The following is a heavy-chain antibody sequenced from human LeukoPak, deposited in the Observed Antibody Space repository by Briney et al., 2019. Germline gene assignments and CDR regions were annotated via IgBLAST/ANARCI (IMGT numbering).Heavy chain of an antibody. J-gene: IGHJ4*02. CDR2: TRSDESNK. CDR1: GFTFSRYG. CDR3: ANFYYGSGTDPSSVTH. V-gene: IGHV3-30*02. Sequence: GGSLRLSCAASGFTFSRYGMHWVRQAPGKGLEWVAFTRSDESNKYYADSVKGRFTISRDNSKNTLYLQMSSLRSEDTAMYYCANFYYGSGTDPSSVTHWGQGTLVTVSS. D-gene: IGHD3-10*01.